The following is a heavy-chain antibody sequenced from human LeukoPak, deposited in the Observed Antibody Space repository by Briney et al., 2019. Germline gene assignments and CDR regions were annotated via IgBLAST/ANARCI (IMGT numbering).Heavy chain of an antibody. CDR1: GYTFTSYY. D-gene: IGHD2-21*02. V-gene: IGHV1-46*01. CDR3: ARDIIVVTAIQAPPHAFDI. J-gene: IGHJ3*02. CDR2: INPSGGST. Sequence: ASVKVSCTASGYTFTSYYMHWVRQAPGQGLEWMGIINPSGGSTSCAQKFQGRVTMTRDTSTSTVYMELSSLRSEDTAVYYCARDIIVVTAIQAPPHAFDIWGQGTMVTVSS.